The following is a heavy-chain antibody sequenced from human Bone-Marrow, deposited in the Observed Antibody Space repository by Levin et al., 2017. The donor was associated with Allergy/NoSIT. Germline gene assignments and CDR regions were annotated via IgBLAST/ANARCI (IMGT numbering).Heavy chain of an antibody. Sequence: GGSLRLSCAASGFTFSSYWMSWVRQAPGKGLEWVANIKQDGSEKYYVDSVKGRFTISRDNAKNSLYLQMNSLRAEDTAVYYCARDPTGGDIVVVPAAIWVYYDYYMDVWGKGTTVTVSS. CDR3: ARDPTGGDIVVVPAAIWVYYDYYMDV. CDR2: IKQDGSEK. J-gene: IGHJ6*03. V-gene: IGHV3-7*03. D-gene: IGHD2-2*01. CDR1: GFTFSSYW.